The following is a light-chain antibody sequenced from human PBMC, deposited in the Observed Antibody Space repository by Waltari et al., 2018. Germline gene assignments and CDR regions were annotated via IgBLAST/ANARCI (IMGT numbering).Light chain of an antibody. CDR1: LNDIDRFDF. J-gene: IGLJ3*02. V-gene: IGLV2-14*01. CDR2: EVK. Sequence: QSALTQTASVSASPGQSITMSCTGTLNDIDRFDFVSWYQQHPGQAPRLLIYEVKYRPAGVSDRFSGSKSDNTASLTIFGLQAEDEADYYCSSYTTRSTWVFGGGTKLTVL. CDR3: SSYTTRSTWV.